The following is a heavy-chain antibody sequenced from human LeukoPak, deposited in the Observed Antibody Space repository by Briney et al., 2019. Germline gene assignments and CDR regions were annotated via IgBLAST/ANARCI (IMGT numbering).Heavy chain of an antibody. CDR2: MNPNSGNT. CDR3: ARSYTIFEPDV. Sequence: GASVKVSCKASGYTFTSYDINWVRQATGQGLEWMGWMNPNSGNTGYAQKFQGRVTMTRNTSISTAYMEQSSLRSENTAVYYCARSYTIFEPDVWGQGTTVTVSS. D-gene: IGHD3-3*01. J-gene: IGHJ6*02. V-gene: IGHV1-8*01. CDR1: GYTFTSYD.